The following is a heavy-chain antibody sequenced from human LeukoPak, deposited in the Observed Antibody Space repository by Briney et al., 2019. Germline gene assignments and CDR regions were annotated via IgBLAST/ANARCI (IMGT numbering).Heavy chain of an antibody. CDR2: ISSSATTI. J-gene: IGHJ4*02. V-gene: IGHV3-48*03. CDR3: ARDFLEDSY. CDR1: GFTFSSYE. Sequence: PGGSLRLSCAASGFTFSSYEMNWVRQAPGKGLEWVSYISSSATTIYYADSVKGRFTISRDNAKNSLYLQMNSLRAEDTAVYYCARDFLEDSYWGQGTLVTVSS. D-gene: IGHD3-3*01.